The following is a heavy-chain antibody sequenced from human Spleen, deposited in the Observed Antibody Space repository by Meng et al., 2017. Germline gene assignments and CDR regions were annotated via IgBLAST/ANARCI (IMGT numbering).Heavy chain of an antibody. CDR2: INHGGST. Sequence: QVQLQQGGAGLLRPSETLSLTCVVSGGSFSDYYWSWIRQPPGKGLEWIGEINHGGSTNYNPSLESRATISVDTSQNNLSLKLSSVTAADSAVYYCARGPTTMAHDFDYWGQGTLVTVSS. CDR3: ARGPTTMAHDFDY. D-gene: IGHD4-11*01. CDR1: GGSFSDYY. J-gene: IGHJ4*02. V-gene: IGHV4-34*01.